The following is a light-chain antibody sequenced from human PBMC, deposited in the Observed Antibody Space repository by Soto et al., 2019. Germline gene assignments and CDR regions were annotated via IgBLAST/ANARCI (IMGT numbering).Light chain of an antibody. CDR3: QQYGSSLYT. CDR1: QSIASPS. Sequence: EIVLTQSPGTLSLSPGERVILSCRASQSIASPSLTWYQQKPGQAPRLLIYGASRRATGIPDRFSGSGSGTDFSLTISRLEPEDFAVYYCQQYGSSLYTFGQGTKLEIK. CDR2: GAS. J-gene: IGKJ2*01. V-gene: IGKV3-20*01.